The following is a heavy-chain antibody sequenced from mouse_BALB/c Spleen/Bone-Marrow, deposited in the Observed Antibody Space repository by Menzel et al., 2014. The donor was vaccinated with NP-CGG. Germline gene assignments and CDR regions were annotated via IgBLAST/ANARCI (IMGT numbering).Heavy chain of an antibody. V-gene: IGHV1-67*01. D-gene: IGHD1-1*01. CDR1: SYKFTDYA. CDR2: ISTYYGNT. Sequence: QVQLQQSGPELVRPGVSVKISCKGSSYKFTDYAMHWVKQSHAKSLEWIGVISTYYGNTNYNQKFKGKATVTVDKSSSTAYMELARLTSEDSAVYYCARGLLLSDYWGQGTSVTVSS. J-gene: IGHJ4*01. CDR3: ARGLLLSDY.